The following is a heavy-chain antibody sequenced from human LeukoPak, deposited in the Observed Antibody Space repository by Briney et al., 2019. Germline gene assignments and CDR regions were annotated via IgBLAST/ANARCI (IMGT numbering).Heavy chain of an antibody. V-gene: IGHV4-38-2*02. CDR1: GYSISSGFY. D-gene: IGHD1-26*01. Sequence: SETLSLTCAVSGYSISSGFYWGWIRQPPGKGLEWIGSIYYSVSTYYNPSLKSRVAISVDTSKNEFSLKVSSVTAADTAVYYCARDLRTVGARYFDYWGQGTLVTVSS. CDR2: IYYSVST. J-gene: IGHJ4*02. CDR3: ARDLRTVGARYFDY.